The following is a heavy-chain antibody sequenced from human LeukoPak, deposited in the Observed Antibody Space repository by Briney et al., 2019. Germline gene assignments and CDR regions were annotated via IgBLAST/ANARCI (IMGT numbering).Heavy chain of an antibody. D-gene: IGHD6-19*01. CDR3: ARVMGSGWTGFDY. Sequence: SETLSLTCTASGGSVSSGTYYWSWIRQPPGKGLEWIGYIYYSGTTNYNPSLKSRVTISVDTSKNQFSLKLSSVTAADTAVYYCARVMGSGWTGFDYWGQGTLVTVSS. J-gene: IGHJ4*02. V-gene: IGHV4-61*01. CDR2: IYYSGTT. CDR1: GGSVSSGTYY.